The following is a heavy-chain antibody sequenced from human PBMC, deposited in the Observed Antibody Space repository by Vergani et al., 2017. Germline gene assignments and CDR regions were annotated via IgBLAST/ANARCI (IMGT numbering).Heavy chain of an antibody. D-gene: IGHD3-10*01. V-gene: IGHV3-23*01. CDR3: TTAWGLYYLHGEYFQY. Sequence: EVQLLESGGGLVQPGGSRRLSCAGAGFTFDTYTMAYVRQAPGKGLEWVGTISSGGGDIFYADSVKGRFTMSRDNSKNTLFLQMNSLKDEDTAVYYGTTAWGLYYLHGEYFQYWGRGTLVSVSS. CDR1: GFTFDTYT. CDR2: ISSGGGDI. J-gene: IGHJ1*01.